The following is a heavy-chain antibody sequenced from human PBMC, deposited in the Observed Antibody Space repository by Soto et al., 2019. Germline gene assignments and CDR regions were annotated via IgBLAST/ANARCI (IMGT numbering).Heavy chain of an antibody. CDR2: ISGSGGGT. CDR3: AKLSSSWYGSGMDV. D-gene: IGHD6-13*01. J-gene: IGHJ6*02. CDR1: GFTFSSYA. Sequence: EVQLLESGGGLVQPGGSLRLSCAASGFTFSSYAMSWVRQAPGKGLEWVSAISGSGGGTYYADSVKGRFTISRDNSKNTLYLQMNSLRAEDTAVYDCAKLSSSWYGSGMDVWGQGTTVTVSS. V-gene: IGHV3-23*01.